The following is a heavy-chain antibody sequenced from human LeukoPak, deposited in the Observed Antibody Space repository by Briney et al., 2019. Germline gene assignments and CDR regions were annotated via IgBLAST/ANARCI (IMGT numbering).Heavy chain of an antibody. CDR2: IYYSGST. CDR1: GGSISSYY. D-gene: IGHD3-22*01. Sequence: SETLSLTCTVSGGSISSYYWRWIRQPPGKGLEWIGYIYYSGSTNYNPSLKSRVTISVDTSKNQFSLKLSSVTAADTAVYYCARYSSGYVYFDYWGQGTLVTVSS. CDR3: ARYSSGYVYFDY. V-gene: IGHV4-59*01. J-gene: IGHJ4*02.